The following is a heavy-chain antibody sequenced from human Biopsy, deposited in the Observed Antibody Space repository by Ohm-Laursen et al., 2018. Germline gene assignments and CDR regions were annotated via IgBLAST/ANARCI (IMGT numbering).Heavy chain of an antibody. V-gene: IGHV4-59*08. CDR3: ARRLPLRGFAFDV. J-gene: IGHJ3*01. D-gene: IGHD3-10*01. CDR1: GDSITSYF. CDR2: IYYGGNT. Sequence: SDTLSLTCSVSGDSITSYFWNWIRQAPGKGLEWIGNIYYGGNTNYSPSLKSRATISLDSSKNQFSLNLNSVTATDTAVYYCARRLPLRGFAFDVWGQGTVVTVS.